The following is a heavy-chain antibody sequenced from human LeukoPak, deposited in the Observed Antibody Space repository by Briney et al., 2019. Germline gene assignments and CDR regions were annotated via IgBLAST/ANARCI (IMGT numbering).Heavy chain of an antibody. V-gene: IGHV3-23*01. D-gene: IGHD6-19*01. CDR1: GFALSSYA. CDR3: AKVAPGLIAVIDL. CDR2: INEGGVDT. J-gene: IGHJ5*02. Sequence: GGSLRLSCAASGFALSSYAMSWVRQAPGKGLEWVSGINEGGVDTNYADSLKGRFTISRDMSKNTVYLQMNSLRVEDTAIYFCAKVAPGLIAVIDLWGQGTLVTVSS.